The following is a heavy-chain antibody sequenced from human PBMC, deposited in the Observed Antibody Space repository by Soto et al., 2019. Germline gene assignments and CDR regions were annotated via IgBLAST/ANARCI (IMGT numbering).Heavy chain of an antibody. CDR2: IFYSGST. J-gene: IGHJ6*02. CDR1: GGSISSSSYY. D-gene: IGHD2-15*01. Sequence: QLQLQESGPGLVKPSETLSLTCTVSGGSISSSSYYWGWLRQRPGKGLEWFGSIFYSGSTYYTPSLKSRVTISVDTSKNQFSLKLSSVTAADTAVYYCARHLTYCSAGSCYSDFPYYGMDVWGQGTTVTVSS. V-gene: IGHV4-39*01. CDR3: ARHLTYCSAGSCYSDFPYYGMDV.